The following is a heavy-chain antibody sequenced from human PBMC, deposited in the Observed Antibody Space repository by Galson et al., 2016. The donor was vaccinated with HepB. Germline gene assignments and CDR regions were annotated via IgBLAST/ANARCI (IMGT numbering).Heavy chain of an antibody. CDR2: IYYRGSA. V-gene: IGHV4-39*07. CDR3: SRVPEVGPPDVYQFSGMDV. J-gene: IGHJ6*02. D-gene: IGHD1-26*01. Sequence: SETLSLTCTVSGGSISSSSYYWGWVRQPPGKGLEWIGNIYYRGSAYYNPSFQSRVPISVDTTLNQLSLHLRSVTAPARAVYSCSRVPEVGPPDVYQFSGMDVWGHGTTVTVSS. CDR1: GGSISSSSYY.